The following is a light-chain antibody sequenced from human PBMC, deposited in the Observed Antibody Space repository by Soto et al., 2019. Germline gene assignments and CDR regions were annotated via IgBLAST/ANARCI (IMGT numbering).Light chain of an antibody. J-gene: IGLJ2*01. CDR2: EVS. Sequence: QSALTQPASVSGSPGQSITISCIGTSSDVWSYNLVSWYQQHPGKAPKVLIYEVSERPSGVSNRFSGSKSGNTASLTISGLKAEDEAEYYCCSYAGSRTHVLFGGGTKVTVL. V-gene: IGLV2-23*02. CDR1: SSDVWSYNL. CDR3: CSYAGSRTHVL.